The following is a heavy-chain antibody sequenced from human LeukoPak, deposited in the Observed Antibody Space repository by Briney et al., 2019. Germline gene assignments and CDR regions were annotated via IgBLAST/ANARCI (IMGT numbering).Heavy chain of an antibody. V-gene: IGHV1-69*04. D-gene: IGHD3-10*01. CDR1: GGTFSSYA. Sequence: SVKVFCKASGGTFSSYAISWVRQAPGQGLEWMGRIIPILGIANYAQKFQGRVTITADKSTSTAYMELSSLRSEDTAVYYCARDAYYGSEGGGYWGQGTLVTVSS. CDR2: IIPILGIA. J-gene: IGHJ4*02. CDR3: ARDAYYGSEGGGY.